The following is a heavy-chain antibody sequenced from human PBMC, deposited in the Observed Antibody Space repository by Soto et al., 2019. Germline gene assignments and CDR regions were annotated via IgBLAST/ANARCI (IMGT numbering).Heavy chain of an antibody. CDR3: ARDQRDNWNYGYYYYMDV. CDR1: GFTFSSYS. CDR2: ISSSSSTI. Sequence: PGGSLRLSCAASGFTFSSYSMNWVRQAPGKGLEWVSYISSSSSTIYYADSVKGRFTISRDNAKNSLYLQMNSLRAEDTAVYYCARDQRDNWNYGYYYYMDVWGKGTTVTVSS. D-gene: IGHD1-7*01. V-gene: IGHV3-48*01. J-gene: IGHJ6*03.